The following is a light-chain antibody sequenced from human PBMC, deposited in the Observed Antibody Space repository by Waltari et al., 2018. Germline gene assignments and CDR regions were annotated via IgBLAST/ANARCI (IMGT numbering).Light chain of an antibody. CDR3: QQYYSAVT. CDR1: QNILHTSNNLNY. Sequence: DIVMTQSPDSLAVSLGEWATTNCQSSQNILHTSNNLNYLAWYQQKPGQPPKLLIYWASIRQFGVPARFSGGGSGTDFTLTIASLQAEDVAIYYCQQYYSAVTFGGGTKVEIK. J-gene: IGKJ4*01. V-gene: IGKV4-1*01. CDR2: WAS.